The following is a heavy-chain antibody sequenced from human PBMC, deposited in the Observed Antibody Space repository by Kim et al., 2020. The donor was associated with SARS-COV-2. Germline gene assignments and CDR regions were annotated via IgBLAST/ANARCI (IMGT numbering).Heavy chain of an antibody. J-gene: IGHJ4*02. D-gene: IGHD4-17*01. V-gene: IGHV3-66*01. Sequence: ATSVKGRITISTDNAKNTLYVEMNSLRAEDTAVYYCARGKHDYGDYLIVYWGQGTLVTVSS. CDR3: ARGKHDYGDYLIVY.